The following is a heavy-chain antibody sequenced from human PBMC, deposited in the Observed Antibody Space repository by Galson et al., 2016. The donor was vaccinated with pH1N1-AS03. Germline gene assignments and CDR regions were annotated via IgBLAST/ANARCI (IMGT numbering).Heavy chain of an antibody. V-gene: IGHV3-7*03. D-gene: IGHD3-16*01. CDR3: ARGETGNVRFDY. CDR1: GFTFSRYW. CDR2: INPDGSQK. Sequence: SLRLSCAASGFTFSRYWMTWVRQAPGKGLEWVANINPDGSQKYYVDSMKGRFTISRDNAKNSLYLQMNSLSVEDTAVYYCARGETGNVRFDYWGQGAPVTVSS. J-gene: IGHJ4*02.